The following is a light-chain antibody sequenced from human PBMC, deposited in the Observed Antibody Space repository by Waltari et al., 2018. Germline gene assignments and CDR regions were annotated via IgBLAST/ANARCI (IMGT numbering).Light chain of an antibody. Sequence: EVVMTQSPATLSVSPGERATLSCRASQNINKLLAWYQQKPGQAPRLLIYRASTRATGIPVRYSGSGSGTEFTRTISSLQSEDFAIYYCQEYNNWPITFGQGTRLEIK. CDR1: QNINKL. J-gene: IGKJ5*01. CDR2: RAS. V-gene: IGKV3-15*01. CDR3: QEYNNWPIT.